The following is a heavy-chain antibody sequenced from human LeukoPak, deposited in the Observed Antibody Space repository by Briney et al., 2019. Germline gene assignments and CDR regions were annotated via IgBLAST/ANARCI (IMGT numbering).Heavy chain of an antibody. CDR1: GGSISSYY. CDR3: ASVGSYYYDSSGPSNAFDI. D-gene: IGHD3-22*01. V-gene: IGHV4-59*01. Sequence: SETLSLTCTVSGGSISSYYWSWIRQPPGKGREWIGYIYYSGSTNYNPSLKSRVTISVDTSKNQFSLKLSSVTAADTAVYYCASVGSYYYDSSGPSNAFDIWGQGTMVTVSS. J-gene: IGHJ3*02. CDR2: IYYSGST.